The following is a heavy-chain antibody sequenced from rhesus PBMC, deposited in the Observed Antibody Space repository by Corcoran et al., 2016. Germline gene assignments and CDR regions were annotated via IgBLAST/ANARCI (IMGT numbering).Heavy chain of an antibody. CDR1: GYSISSGYG. Sequence: QVQLQESGPGLVKPSETLSLTCAVSGYSISSGYGWSWILQPPGKGLEWIGYIGGSSGSTNYNPSLKSRVTISKDTAKNQFSLKLSSVTAADTAVYYCARSWGYHFDYWGQGVLVTVSS. J-gene: IGHJ4*01. V-gene: IGHV4-127*01. D-gene: IGHD5-42*01. CDR2: IGGSSGST. CDR3: ARSWGYHFDY.